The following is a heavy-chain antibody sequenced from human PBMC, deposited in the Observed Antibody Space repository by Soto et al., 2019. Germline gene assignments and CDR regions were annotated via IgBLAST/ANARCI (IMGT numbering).Heavy chain of an antibody. D-gene: IGHD3-22*01. CDR3: AKDHYYDSSGYYYGQGAFDI. CDR1: GFTFSSYA. J-gene: IGHJ3*02. Sequence: EVQLLESGGGLVQPGGSLRLSCAASGFTFSSYAMSWVRQAPGKGLEWVSAISGSGGSTYYADSVEGRFTISRDNSKNTLYLQMNSLRAEDTAVYYCAKDHYYDSSGYYYGQGAFDIWGQGTMVTVSS. CDR2: ISGSGGST. V-gene: IGHV3-23*01.